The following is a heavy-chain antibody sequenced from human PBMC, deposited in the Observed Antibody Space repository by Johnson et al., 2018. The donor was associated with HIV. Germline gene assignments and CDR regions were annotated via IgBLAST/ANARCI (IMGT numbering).Heavy chain of an antibody. Sequence: QVQLVESGGGVVQPGRSLRLSCAASGFTFSSYGMHWVRQAPGKGLEWVAVIWYDGSNKYYADSVKGRCTISRDNGKNSLYLQMNSLRAEDTALYYCTTALTGDAFNIWGQGTLVTVSS. CDR3: TTALTGDAFNI. V-gene: IGHV3-33*03. CDR1: GFTFSSYG. D-gene: IGHD7-27*01. J-gene: IGHJ3*02. CDR2: IWYDGSNK.